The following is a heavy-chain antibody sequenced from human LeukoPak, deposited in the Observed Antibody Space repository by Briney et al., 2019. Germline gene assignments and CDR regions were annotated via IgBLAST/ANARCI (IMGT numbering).Heavy chain of an antibody. CDR1: GYTFTIYY. J-gene: IGHJ1*01. CDR2: INPNSGGT. V-gene: IGHV1-2*02. CDR3: ARTLYYDSSGYYSSSYYYFQH. Sequence: GASVKVSCKASGYTFTIYYLHWVRQAPGQGLEWMGWINPNSGGTNYAQKFQGRVTMTRDTSISTAYMELSRLRSDDTAEYYCARTLYYDSSGYYSSSYYYFQHWGQGTLVTVSS. D-gene: IGHD3-22*01.